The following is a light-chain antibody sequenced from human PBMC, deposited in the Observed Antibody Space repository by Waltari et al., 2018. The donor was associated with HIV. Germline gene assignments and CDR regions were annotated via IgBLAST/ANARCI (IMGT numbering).Light chain of an antibody. V-gene: IGKV1-39*01. CDR1: QMIDTY. J-gene: IGKJ2*01. CDR2: SAS. Sequence: DIQMTQSPLSLSASVGDRVTISCRASQMIDTYLNWYVLKPGKAPKLLIYSASSLRTGVPSRFSASGSGTDFTLTINSLQPDDSATYYCQHTYRTPHTFGQGTKLEIK. CDR3: QHTYRTPHT.